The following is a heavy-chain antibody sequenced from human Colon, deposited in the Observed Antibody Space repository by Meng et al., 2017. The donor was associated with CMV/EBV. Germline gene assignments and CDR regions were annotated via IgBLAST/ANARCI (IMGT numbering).Heavy chain of an antibody. CDR3: ARASNSSFDP. CDR1: GFSFPSHE. D-gene: IGHD4-11*01. J-gene: IGHJ5*02. Sequence: GESLKISCAASGFSFPSHEMNWVRQAPGKGLEWLTIISHDGTKKYYAESVKGRFTISRDNSQNTVTVQMNSLRGDGTAIYYCARASNSSFDPWGQGTLVTVSS. CDR2: ISHDGTKK. V-gene: IGHV3-30*04.